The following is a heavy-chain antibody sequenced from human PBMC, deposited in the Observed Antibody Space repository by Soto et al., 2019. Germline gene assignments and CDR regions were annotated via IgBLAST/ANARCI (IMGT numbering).Heavy chain of an antibody. Sequence: EVQLVESGGGLVKPGGSLRLSCAASGFTFSSYSMNWVRKAPGKGLEWVSSIRSSSSYIYYADSVKGRFTISRDNAKNSLYLQMNSMRAEDTAVYYCARGYHYYDSSGYDKWDAFDIWGQGTMVTVSS. V-gene: IGHV3-21*01. CDR2: IRSSSSYI. CDR1: GFTFSSYS. D-gene: IGHD3-22*01. CDR3: ARGYHYYDSSGYDKWDAFDI. J-gene: IGHJ3*02.